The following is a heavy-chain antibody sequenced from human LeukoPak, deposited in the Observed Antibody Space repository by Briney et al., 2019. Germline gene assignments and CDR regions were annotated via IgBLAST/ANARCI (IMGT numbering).Heavy chain of an antibody. CDR3: ARDRGGYDSDY. V-gene: IGHV4-59*12. CDR2: IYYSGST. J-gene: IGHJ4*02. D-gene: IGHD5-12*01. Sequence: SETLSLTCTVSGGSISSYYWSWIRQPPGKGLEWIGYIYYSGSTNYNPSLKSRVTISVDTSKNQFSLKLSSVTAADTAVYYCARDRGGYDSDYWGQGTLVTVSS. CDR1: GGSISSYY.